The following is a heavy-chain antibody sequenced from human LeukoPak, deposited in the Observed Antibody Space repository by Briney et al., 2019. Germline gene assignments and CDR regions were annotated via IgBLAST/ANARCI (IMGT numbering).Heavy chain of an antibody. CDR1: GFTFSTYW. D-gene: IGHD3-3*01. CDR2: IKQDGGEK. Sequence: GGSLRLSCAASGFTFSTYWMTWVRQAPGKGLEWVANIKQDGGEKFYVDSVKGRFTISRDNAKNSLYLQMNSLRAEDTAVYYCARDRNTDFWSGYYTNYDYWGQGTLVTVSS. CDR3: ARDRNTDFWSGYYTNYDY. V-gene: IGHV3-7*01. J-gene: IGHJ4*02.